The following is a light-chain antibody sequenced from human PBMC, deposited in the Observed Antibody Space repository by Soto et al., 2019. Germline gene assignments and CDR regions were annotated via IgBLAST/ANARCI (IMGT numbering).Light chain of an antibody. CDR1: QTISTW. CDR2: RAS. CDR3: HSRA. J-gene: IGKJ5*01. V-gene: IGKV1-5*03. Sequence: DIQMTQSPSTLSASVGDRVTITYRASQTISTWLAWYQQKPGKAPKLLIYRASTLESGVPSRFSGSGSETEFTLTISRLQPDDFATYFCHSRAFGQGTRLEIK.